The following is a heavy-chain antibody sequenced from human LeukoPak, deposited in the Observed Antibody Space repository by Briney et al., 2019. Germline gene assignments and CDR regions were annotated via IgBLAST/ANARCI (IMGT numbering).Heavy chain of an antibody. CDR2: LGRGTNNM. CDR1: GFTFSSYG. V-gene: IGHV3-48*01. Sequence: PGGSLRLSCAASGFTFSSYGMHWVRQAPGKGLEWISYLGRGTNNMYYADSVKGRFTISRDNAKNSLYLQMSSLRAEDTAVYYCVRDRDWAFDYWGQGTLVTVSS. D-gene: IGHD3/OR15-3a*01. J-gene: IGHJ4*02. CDR3: VRDRDWAFDY.